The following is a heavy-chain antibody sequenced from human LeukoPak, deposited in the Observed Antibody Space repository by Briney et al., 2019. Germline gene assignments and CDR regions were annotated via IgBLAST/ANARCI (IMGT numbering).Heavy chain of an antibody. V-gene: IGHV3-7*03. D-gene: IGHD3-3*01. CDR1: GFTFGKYW. CDR2: IKLDGSEK. J-gene: IGHJ4*02. CDR3: ARDQYDTWSRRGNFDS. Sequence: GGSLRLSCVASGFTFGKYWMSWVRQAPGKGLEWVANIKLDGSEKNYVDSVKGRFTISRDNTKNSLYLQVNSLRVEDTAVFYCARDQYDTWSRRGNFDSWGQGALVIVSS.